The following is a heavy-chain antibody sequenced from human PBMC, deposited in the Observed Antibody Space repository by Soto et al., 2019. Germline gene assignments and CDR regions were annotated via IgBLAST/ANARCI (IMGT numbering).Heavy chain of an antibody. CDR3: AAYDFWSGPALYGMDV. J-gene: IGHJ6*02. V-gene: IGHV1-18*01. CDR1: GYTFTSYG. Sequence: ASVKVSCKASGYTFTSYGISWVRQAPGQGLEWMGWISAYNGNTNYAQKFQERVTMTTDMSTSTAYMELSSLRSEDTAVYYCAAYDFWSGPALYGMDVWGQGTTVTVSS. D-gene: IGHD3-3*01. CDR2: ISAYNGNT.